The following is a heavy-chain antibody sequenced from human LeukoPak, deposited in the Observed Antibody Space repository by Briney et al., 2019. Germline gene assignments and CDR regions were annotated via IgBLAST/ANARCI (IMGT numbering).Heavy chain of an antibody. J-gene: IGHJ4*02. CDR2: IYYSGNT. Sequence: PSETLSLTCTVSGGSIRDTSYYWGWIRQPPGKGLEWIGSIYYSGNTYYNPSLMSRVTISVDTSKNQFSLHLSSVTAADTAVYYCARAPHFFDTSGSRYYFDSWGQGALVTVSS. V-gene: IGHV4-39*07. CDR1: GGSIRDTSYY. CDR3: ARAPHFFDTSGSRYYFDS. D-gene: IGHD3-22*01.